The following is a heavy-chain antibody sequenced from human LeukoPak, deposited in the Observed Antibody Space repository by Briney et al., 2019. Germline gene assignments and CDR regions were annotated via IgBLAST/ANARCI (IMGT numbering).Heavy chain of an antibody. CDR1: GGSISSYY. V-gene: IGHV4-59*01. CDR2: IYYSGST. J-gene: IGHJ4*02. D-gene: IGHD5-24*01. CDR3: ARGSVEMAPFDY. Sequence: PSETLSLTCTVSGGSISSYYWSWIRQPPGKGLEWIGYIYYSGSTNYNPSLKSRVTISVDTSKNQFSLKLSSETAADTAVYYCARGSVEMAPFDYWGQGTLVTVSS.